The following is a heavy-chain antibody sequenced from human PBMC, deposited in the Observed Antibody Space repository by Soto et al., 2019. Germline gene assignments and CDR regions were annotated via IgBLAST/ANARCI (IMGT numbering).Heavy chain of an antibody. Sequence: EVQLVESGGGLVQPGGSLRLSCAASGFTFSDHYMDWVRQAPGKGLGWVGRTRNKANSYTTEYAASVKGRFTISRDDSENSLYLQMNSLKTEDTAVYYCARGHNYDKRDFDLWGRGTLVTVSS. V-gene: IGHV3-72*01. J-gene: IGHJ2*01. CDR1: GFTFSDHY. CDR2: TRNKANSYTT. D-gene: IGHD3-22*01. CDR3: ARGHNYDKRDFDL.